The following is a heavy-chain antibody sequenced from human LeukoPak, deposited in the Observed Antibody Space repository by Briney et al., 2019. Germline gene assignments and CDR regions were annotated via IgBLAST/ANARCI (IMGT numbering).Heavy chain of an antibody. Sequence: GASVKVSCEASGYTFTSYGISWVRQAPGQGLEWTGWISAYNGNTNYAQKLQGRVTMTTDTSTSTAYMELRSLRSDDTAVYYCAGHLGYYYGSGSYSYYYYYGMDVWGQGTTVTVSS. CDR3: AGHLGYYYGSGSYSYYYYYGMDV. V-gene: IGHV1-18*01. J-gene: IGHJ6*02. CDR1: GYTFTSYG. D-gene: IGHD3-10*01. CDR2: ISAYNGNT.